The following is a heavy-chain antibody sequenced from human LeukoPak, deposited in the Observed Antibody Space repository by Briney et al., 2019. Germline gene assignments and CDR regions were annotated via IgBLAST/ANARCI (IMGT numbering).Heavy chain of an antibody. Sequence: SETLSLTCTVSGGSISSYYWSWIRQPPGKGLEWIGYIYYSGSTNYNPSLKSRVTISVDTSKNQFSLKLSSVTAADTAVYYCARVATYYYYGMDVWGQGTTVTVSS. D-gene: IGHD1-26*01. CDR2: IYYSGST. J-gene: IGHJ6*02. CDR1: GGSISSYY. V-gene: IGHV4-59*01. CDR3: ARVATYYYYGMDV.